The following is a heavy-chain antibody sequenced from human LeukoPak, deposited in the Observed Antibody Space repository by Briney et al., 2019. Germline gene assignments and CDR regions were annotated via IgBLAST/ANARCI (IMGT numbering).Heavy chain of an antibody. CDR2: IYYSGST. D-gene: IGHD3-22*01. Sequence: PSQTLSLTCTVSGGSISRGGYYWSWIRQHPGKGLEWIGYIYYSGSTYYNPSLKSRVTISVDTSKNQFSLKLSSVTAADTAVYYCARIAVPYYYDSSGYSSYFQHWGQGTLVTVSS. CDR3: ARIAVPYYYDSSGYSSYFQH. J-gene: IGHJ1*01. CDR1: GGSISRGGYY. V-gene: IGHV4-31*03.